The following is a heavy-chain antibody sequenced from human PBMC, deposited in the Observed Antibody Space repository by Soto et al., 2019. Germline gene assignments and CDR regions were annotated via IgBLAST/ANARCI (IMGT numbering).Heavy chain of an antibody. Sequence: LPLMCAVYGGSCSGYYWSWIRQPPGKGLEWIGEINHSGSTNYNPSLKSRVTISVDTSKNQFSLKLSSVTAADTAVYYCARGFPGTTTSPVTRYYYYMDVWGKGTTVTVSS. CDR3: ARGFPGTTTSPVTRYYYYMDV. V-gene: IGHV4-34*01. CDR1: GGSCSGYY. CDR2: INHSGST. D-gene: IGHD1-1*01. J-gene: IGHJ6*03.